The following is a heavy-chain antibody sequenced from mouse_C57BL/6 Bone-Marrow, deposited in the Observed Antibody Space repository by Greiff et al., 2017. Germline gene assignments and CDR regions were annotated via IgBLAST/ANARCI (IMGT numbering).Heavy chain of an antibody. CDR1: GYTFTSYW. V-gene: IGHV1-5*01. CDR3: TNYGSTYYAMDY. CDR2: IYPGNSDT. Sequence: VQLQQSGTVLARPGASVKMSCKTSGYTFTSYWMHWVKQRPGQGLEWIGAIYPGNSDTSYNQKFKGKAKLTAVTSASTAYMELSSLTNEDSAVYYYTNYGSTYYAMDYWGQGTSVTVSS. J-gene: IGHJ4*01. D-gene: IGHD1-1*01.